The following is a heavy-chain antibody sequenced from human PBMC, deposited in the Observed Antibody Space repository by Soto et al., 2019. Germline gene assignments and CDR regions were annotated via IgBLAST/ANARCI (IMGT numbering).Heavy chain of an antibody. Sequence: SQPLSLTYTVSGASIIVVDDCWSGIRQPPGKGLEWIGYIYYSGSTNYNPSLKSRVTISVDTSKNQFSLKLSSVTAADTAVYYCARELTGYSSSWYDYWGQGTLVTVSS. J-gene: IGHJ4*02. D-gene: IGHD6-13*01. CDR1: GASIIVVDDC. CDR2: IYYSGST. V-gene: IGHV4-61*08. CDR3: ARELTGYSSSWYDY.